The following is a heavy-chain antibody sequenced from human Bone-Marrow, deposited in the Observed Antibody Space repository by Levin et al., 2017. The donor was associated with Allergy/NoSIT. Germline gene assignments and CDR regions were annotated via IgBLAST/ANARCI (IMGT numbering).Heavy chain of an antibody. J-gene: IGHJ4*02. Sequence: SQTLSLTCTVSGGSISSGGYHWSWIRQHAGKGLEWIGYIYYSGSTYYNPSLKSRAMISLDTSKNQFSLKVTSATAADAAVYYCAREDGSTFDSWGQGTLVTVTS. V-gene: IGHV4-31*03. CDR2: IYYSGST. D-gene: IGHD5-24*01. CDR1: GGSISSGGYH. CDR3: AREDGSTFDS.